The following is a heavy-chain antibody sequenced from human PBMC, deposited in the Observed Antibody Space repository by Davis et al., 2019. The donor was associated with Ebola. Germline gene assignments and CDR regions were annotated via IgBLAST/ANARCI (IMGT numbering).Heavy chain of an antibody. CDR2: ISSSSSYI. V-gene: IGHV3-21*01. CDR3: ARGGTAEYLFDY. CDR1: GFTFSSYS. Sequence: GESLKISCAASGFTFSSYSMNWVRQAPGKGPEWVSSISSSSSYIYYADSVKGRFTISRDNAKNSLYLQMNSLRAEDTAVYYCARGGTAEYLFDYWGQGTLVTVSS. J-gene: IGHJ4*02. D-gene: IGHD3-16*01.